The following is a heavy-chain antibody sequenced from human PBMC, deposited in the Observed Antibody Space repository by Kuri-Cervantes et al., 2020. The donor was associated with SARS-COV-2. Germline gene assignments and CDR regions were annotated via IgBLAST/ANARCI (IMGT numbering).Heavy chain of an antibody. V-gene: IGHV1-69*05. CDR2: IIPIFGTA. CDR1: GGTFSSYA. J-gene: IGHJ4*02. Sequence: SVKVSCKASGGTFSSYAISWVRQAPGQGLEWVGGIIPIFGTANYAQKFQGRVTITTDESTSTAYMELSSLSSEDTAVYYCARDQYGSGGMGNYWGQGTLVTVSS. CDR3: ARDQYGSGGMGNY. D-gene: IGHD3-10*01.